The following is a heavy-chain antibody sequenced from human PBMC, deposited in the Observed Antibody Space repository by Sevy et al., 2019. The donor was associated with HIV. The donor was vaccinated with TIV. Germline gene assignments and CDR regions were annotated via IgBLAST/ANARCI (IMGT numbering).Heavy chain of an antibody. D-gene: IGHD3-22*01. Sequence: ASVKVSCKASGYTFTGYYMHWVRQAPGQGLEWMGWINPNSRGTNYAQKFQGRVTMTRDTSISTAYMELSRLRSDDTAVYYCARLYYYDSSGYYAPTSDAFDIWGQGTMVTVSS. V-gene: IGHV1-2*02. CDR1: GYTFTGYY. CDR3: ARLYYYDSSGYYAPTSDAFDI. CDR2: INPNSRGT. J-gene: IGHJ3*02.